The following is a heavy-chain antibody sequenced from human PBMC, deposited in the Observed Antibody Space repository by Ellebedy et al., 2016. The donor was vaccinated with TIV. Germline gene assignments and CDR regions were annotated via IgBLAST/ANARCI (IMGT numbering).Heavy chain of an antibody. CDR3: ARGPVITIFGVVINSPYYYYGMDV. CDR1: GGSFSGYY. D-gene: IGHD3-3*01. J-gene: IGHJ6*02. Sequence: SETLSLXXAVYGGSFSGYYWSWIRQPPGKGLEWIGEINHSGSTNYNPSLKSRVTISVDTSKNQSSLKLSSVTAADTAVYYCARGPVITIFGVVINSPYYYYGMDVWGQGTTVTVSS. CDR2: INHSGST. V-gene: IGHV4-34*01.